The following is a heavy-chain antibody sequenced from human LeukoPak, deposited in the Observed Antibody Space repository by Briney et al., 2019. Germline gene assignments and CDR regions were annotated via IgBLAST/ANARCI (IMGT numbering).Heavy chain of an antibody. CDR3: ARHQLLGPCFKGVCSDAFDI. D-gene: IGHD2-8*01. J-gene: IGHJ3*02. CDR1: GYRFTSYW. V-gene: IGHV5-10-1*01. Sequence: GESLKISCKGSGYRFTSYWLSWVRQMPGKGLGGMGRIDPRDSYRHTSRSFQGHLTISADKSISTAYLQWSSLKASDPAMYYCARHQLLGPCFKGVCSDAFDIWGQGTMVTVSS. CDR2: IDPRDSYR.